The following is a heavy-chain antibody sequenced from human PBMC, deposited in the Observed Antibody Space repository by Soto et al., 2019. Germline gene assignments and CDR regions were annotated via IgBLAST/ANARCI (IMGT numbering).Heavy chain of an antibody. D-gene: IGHD3-9*01. J-gene: IGHJ4*02. CDR1: GFSLNIHGVG. CDR3: ARRLGDILTRHSSSGF. Sequence: QITWKESGHTLVQPTQPLTLTCTFTGFSLNIHGVGVGWIRQPPGKVLEWLALISWEGEKRYSPALKSRLTITKDPTDNLVVLTMTNMDPVDPATYLCARRLGDILTRHSSSGFWGQGNLVTVSS. V-gene: IGHV2-5*02. CDR2: ISWEGEK.